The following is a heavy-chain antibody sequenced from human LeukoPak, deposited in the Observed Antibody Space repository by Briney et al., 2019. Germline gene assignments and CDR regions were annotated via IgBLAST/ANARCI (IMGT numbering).Heavy chain of an antibody. CDR2: IHQSGIT. Sequence: LSLTCNVSGDSINSGGFYWNWIRQPPGKGLEWIAYIHQSGITVSNPSLKSRLTLSLDASKNQFSLRLTSVTVADTAVYYCARDLEYCSTTSCFTWGQGTLVTVSS. V-gene: IGHV4-30-2*01. D-gene: IGHD2-2*01. CDR3: ARDLEYCSTTSCFT. J-gene: IGHJ5*02. CDR1: GDSINSGGFY.